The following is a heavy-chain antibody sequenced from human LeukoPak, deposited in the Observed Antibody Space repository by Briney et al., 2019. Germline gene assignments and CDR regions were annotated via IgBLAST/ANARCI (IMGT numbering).Heavy chain of an antibody. Sequence: MSGGSLRLSCAASGFTFSNAWMSWVRRAPGKGLEWVGRIKSKTDGGTTDYAAPVKGRFTISRDDSKNTLYLQMNSLKTEDTAVYYCTLSRPSTIYSSSWYSLRFDPWGQGTLVTVSS. J-gene: IGHJ5*02. CDR2: IKSKTDGGTT. V-gene: IGHV3-15*01. CDR3: TLSRPSTIYSSSWYSLRFDP. CDR1: GFTFSNAW. D-gene: IGHD6-13*01.